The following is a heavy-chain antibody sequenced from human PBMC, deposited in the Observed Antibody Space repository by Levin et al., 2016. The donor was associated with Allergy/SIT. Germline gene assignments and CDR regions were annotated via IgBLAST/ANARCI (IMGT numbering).Heavy chain of an antibody. V-gene: IGHV3-21*01. Sequence: GESLKISCAASQFTFSAYSMTWVRQAPGKGLEWVSSISSRSTYIYYADSVKGRITISRDNPKKSLYLQLNSLRVEDTAIYYCARDRVDIVTANWNFYYGMDIWGQGTTVTVSS. CDR1: QFTFSAYS. D-gene: IGHD5-12*01. CDR3: ARDRVDIVTANWNFYYGMDI. CDR2: ISSRSTYI. J-gene: IGHJ6*02.